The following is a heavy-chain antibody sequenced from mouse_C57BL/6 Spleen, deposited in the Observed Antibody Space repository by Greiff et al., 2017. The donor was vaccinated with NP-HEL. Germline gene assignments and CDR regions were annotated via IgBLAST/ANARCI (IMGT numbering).Heavy chain of an antibody. CDR1: GFTFSDYG. CDR2: ISSGSSTI. Sequence: DVQLVESGGGLVKPGGSLKLSCAASGFTFSDYGMHWVRQAPEKGLEWVAYISSGSSTIYYADTVKGRFTISRDNAKNTLFLQMTSLRSEDTAMYYCARSYDGYYEAMDYWGQGTSVTVSS. CDR3: ARSYDGYYEAMDY. V-gene: IGHV5-17*01. J-gene: IGHJ4*01. D-gene: IGHD2-3*01.